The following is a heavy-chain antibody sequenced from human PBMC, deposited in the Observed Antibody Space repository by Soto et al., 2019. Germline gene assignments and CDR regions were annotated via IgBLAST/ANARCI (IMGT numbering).Heavy chain of an antibody. Sequence: PSETLSLTCTVSGGSISSGDYYWSWIRQPPGKGLEWIGYIYYSGSTYYNPSLKSRVTISVDTSKNQFSLKLSSVTAADTAVYYCARLDGDYCISTSCQSNYFDYWGQGTLVTVSS. CDR1: GGSISSGDYY. CDR3: ARLDGDYCISTSCQSNYFDY. D-gene: IGHD2-2*01. CDR2: IYYSGST. J-gene: IGHJ4*02. V-gene: IGHV4-30-4*01.